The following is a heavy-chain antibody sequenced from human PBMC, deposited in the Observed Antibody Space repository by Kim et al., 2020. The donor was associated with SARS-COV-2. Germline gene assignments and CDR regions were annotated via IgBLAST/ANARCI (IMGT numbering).Heavy chain of an antibody. CDR3: ARATMITFGGVIDHFDY. J-gene: IGHJ4*02. D-gene: IGHD3-16*02. CDR1: GGSISSGGYY. V-gene: IGHV4-31*03. CDR2: IYYSGST. Sequence: SETLSLTCTVSGGSISSGGYYWSWIRQHPGKGLEWIGYIYYSGSTYYNPSLKSRVTISVDTSKNQFSLKLSSVTAADTAVYYCARATMITFGGVIDHFDYWGQGTLFTVSS.